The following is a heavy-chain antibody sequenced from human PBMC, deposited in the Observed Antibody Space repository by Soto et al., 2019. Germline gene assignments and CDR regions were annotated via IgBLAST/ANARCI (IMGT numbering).Heavy chain of an antibody. V-gene: IGHV3-33*07. CDR1: GFNFGSYG. CDR2: IRAVASYN. CDR3: AREDYLWSGYSYYYYYGMDV. D-gene: IGHD3-3*01. Sequence: GGSLRLSCVASGFNFGSYGMYWVRQAPGKRLEWVSSIRAVASYNYYGDSVKGRFTISRDNSKNTLYLQMNSLRAEDTAVYYCAREDYLWSGYSYYYYYGMDVWGQGTTVTVSS. J-gene: IGHJ6*02.